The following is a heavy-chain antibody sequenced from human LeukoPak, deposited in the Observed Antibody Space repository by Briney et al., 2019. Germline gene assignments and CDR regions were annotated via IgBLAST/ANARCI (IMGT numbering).Heavy chain of an antibody. D-gene: IGHD2-21*01. CDR3: AKDFRIGYSAHFDY. CDR1: GFTFRSYA. J-gene: IGHJ4*02. CDR2: IYENGGTT. V-gene: IGHV3-23*01. Sequence: GGSLRLSCVGSGFTFRSYAMSWVRQAPEKGLEFVSGIYENGGTTYYADSVKGRFSISRDNSKNTLYLQMDSLRGEDTAVYYCAKDFRIGYSAHFDYWGQGALVTVSS.